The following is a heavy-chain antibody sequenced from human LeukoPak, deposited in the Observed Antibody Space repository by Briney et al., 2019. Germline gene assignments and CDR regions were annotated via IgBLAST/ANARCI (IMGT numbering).Heavy chain of an antibody. Sequence: GGSLRLSCAASGFTFSSYSMNWVRQAPGKGLDWVSYISSSSTIYYADSVKGRFTISRDNAKNSLYLQMNSLRDEDTAVYYCARGPDTVYSSGFDNWFDPWGQGTLVTVSS. CDR3: ARGPDTVYSSGFDNWFDP. J-gene: IGHJ5*02. V-gene: IGHV3-48*02. CDR1: GFTFSSYS. D-gene: IGHD6-19*01. CDR2: ISSSSTI.